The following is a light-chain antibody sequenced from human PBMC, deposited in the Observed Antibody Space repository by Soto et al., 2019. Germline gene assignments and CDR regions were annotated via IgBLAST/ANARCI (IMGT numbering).Light chain of an antibody. CDR2: EVS. J-gene: IGLJ1*01. CDR3: SSYTSRNIPYV. V-gene: IGLV2-14*01. CDR1: SNDVGAYNY. Sequence: QSVLTQPASVSGSPGQSITISCTGTSNDVGAYNYVSWYQQHPGKAPRLMISEVSNRPSGVSDRFSGSKSGNMASLTISGLQAEDEADYYCSSYTSRNIPYVFGTGTKVTVL.